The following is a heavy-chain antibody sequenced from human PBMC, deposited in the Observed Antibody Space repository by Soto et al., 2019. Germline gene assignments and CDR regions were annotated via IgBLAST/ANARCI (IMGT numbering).Heavy chain of an antibody. CDR3: ARDRSRPGFFDY. CDR1: GFTFSSYS. V-gene: IGHV3-21*01. Sequence: GGSLRLSCAASGFTFSSYSMNWVRQAPGKGLEWVQSISSSSSFIYYTDSVKGRFTISRDNAKNSLYLQMNSLRAEDTAVYFCARDRSRPGFFDYWGQGALVTVSS. J-gene: IGHJ4*02. D-gene: IGHD3-10*01. CDR2: ISSSSSFI.